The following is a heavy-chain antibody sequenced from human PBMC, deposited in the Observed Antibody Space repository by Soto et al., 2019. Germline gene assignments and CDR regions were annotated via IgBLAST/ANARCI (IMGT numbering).Heavy chain of an antibody. D-gene: IGHD2-15*01. CDR2: ISGSGGST. V-gene: IGHV3-23*01. Sequence: GGSLRLSCAASGFTFSSYAMSWVRQAPGTGLEWVSAISGSGGSTYYADSVKGRFTISRDNSKNTLYRQMNSLRAEDTAVYYCAXALGYCSGGSCPYGMDVWGKGTTVTVSS. CDR3: AXALGYCSGGSCPYGMDV. CDR1: GFTFSSYA. J-gene: IGHJ6*04.